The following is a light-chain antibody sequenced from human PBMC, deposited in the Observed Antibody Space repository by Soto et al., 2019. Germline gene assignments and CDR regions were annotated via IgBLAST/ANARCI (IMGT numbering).Light chain of an antibody. V-gene: IGKV3-11*01. CDR1: QSVGNF. J-gene: IGKJ4*01. CDR3: QHRANWPPSVT. CDR2: DVS. Sequence: EVVLTQSPATLSLSPRARATLSCRASQSVGNFLAWYQQKPGQAPRLPIYDVSNRATGIPARFGGSGSGTDFTLTIRKLEPEDFAVYYCQHRANWPPSVTFGGGTRV.